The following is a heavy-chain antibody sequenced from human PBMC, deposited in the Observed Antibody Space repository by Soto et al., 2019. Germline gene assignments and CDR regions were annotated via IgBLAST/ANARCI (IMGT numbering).Heavy chain of an antibody. CDR1: GYTFTSYD. CDR3: ARAKSYYDFCSGYLCPGMRVTFDT. CDR2: MNPNSGNT. V-gene: IGHV1-8*01. D-gene: IGHD3-3*01. J-gene: IGHJ5*02. Sequence: QVRLVQSGAEVKKPGASVKVSCKASGYTFTSYDINWVRQATGQGLEWIGWMNPNSGNTGYAQKFQGRVTMTRTTSISTAYMELSSLTSESTAVYYCARAKSYYDFCSGYLCPGMRVTFDTWGQGSLVTVSS.